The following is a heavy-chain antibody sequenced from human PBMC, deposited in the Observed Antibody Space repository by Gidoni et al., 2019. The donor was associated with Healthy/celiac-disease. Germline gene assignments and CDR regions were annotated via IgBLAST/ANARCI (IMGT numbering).Heavy chain of an antibody. Sequence: QVQLGESGGGVVQPGRSLRRSCPASGFTFSRYAMHWVRQAPGKGLEWVAVISYDGSNKYYADSVKGRFTISRDNSKNTLYLQMNSLRAEDTAVYYCARGPGYSGYDGPFDYWGQGTLVTVSS. CDR2: ISYDGSNK. J-gene: IGHJ4*02. CDR3: ARGPGYSGYDGPFDY. CDR1: GFTFSRYA. V-gene: IGHV3-30-3*01. D-gene: IGHD5-12*01.